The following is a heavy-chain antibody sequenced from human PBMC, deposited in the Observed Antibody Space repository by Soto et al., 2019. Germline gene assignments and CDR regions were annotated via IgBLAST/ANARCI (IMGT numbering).Heavy chain of an antibody. D-gene: IGHD6-25*01. CDR3: AKDGWGGYNLGY. CDR2: IYHTGST. Sequence: QVQLQESGPGLVKVSGTLSLTCAVSGDYISSGGWWSWVRQSPGKGLEWIGEIYHTGSTNYNPSLRSGVTISVDKSKNQFSLNLISVTAADTALYYCAKDGWGGYNLGYWGHGTLVTVSS. V-gene: IGHV4-4*02. CDR1: GDYISSGGW. J-gene: IGHJ4*01.